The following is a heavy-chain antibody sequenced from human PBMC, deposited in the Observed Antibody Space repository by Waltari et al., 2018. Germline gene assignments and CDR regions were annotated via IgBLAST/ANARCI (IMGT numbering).Heavy chain of an antibody. CDR2: IYYSGST. CDR1: GAYFGSSRHY. CDR3: ARTAYDHLTGYPTLDH. D-gene: IGHD3-9*01. J-gene: IGHJ4*02. Sequence: QVQLQESGPGLVKPSATLSLTCSLSGAYFGSSRHYWGWVRQPPGKGLDGIGSIYYSGSTYYNPSLKSRVNMSVDTANYQFSLKVTSVTAADTAIYYCARTAYDHLTGYPTLDHWGQGILVTVSS. V-gene: IGHV4-39*07.